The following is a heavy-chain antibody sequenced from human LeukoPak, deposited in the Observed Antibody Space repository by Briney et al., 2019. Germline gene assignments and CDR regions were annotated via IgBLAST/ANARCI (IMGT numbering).Heavy chain of an antibody. J-gene: IGHJ2*01. CDR3: ARPLGNGFSYWYFDL. CDR2: IYYSGST. Sequence: SETLSLTCTVSGDSISNYYWSWIRQPPGKGLEWIGYIYYSGSTNSNPSLKSRVTISIDTSKNQVSLKLRSVTAADTAVYYCARPLGNGFSYWYFDLWSRGTLVTVSP. CDR1: GDSISNYY. V-gene: IGHV4-59*08. D-gene: IGHD5-24*01.